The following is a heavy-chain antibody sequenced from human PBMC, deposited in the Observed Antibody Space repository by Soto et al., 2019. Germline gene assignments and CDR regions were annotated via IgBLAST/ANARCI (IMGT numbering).Heavy chain of an antibody. V-gene: IGHV3-33*01. CDR1: GFTFRNYG. CDR3: ARDQLRSPFGLDA. Sequence: GGSLRLSCVSSGFTFRNYGMHWVRQAPGKGLEWVAVIWFDGDNKHYADSVKGRFTISRDNSKNTLFLQMDSLRVEDTAVYYCARDQLRSPFGLDAWGQGTAVTVSS. CDR2: IWFDGDNK. J-gene: IGHJ6*02.